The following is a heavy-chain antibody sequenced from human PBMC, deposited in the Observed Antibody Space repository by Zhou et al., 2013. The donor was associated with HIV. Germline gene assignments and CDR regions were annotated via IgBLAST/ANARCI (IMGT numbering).Heavy chain of an antibody. Sequence: QVQLQQWGTGLLKPSETLSLTCAVYGGSFSGYHWSWIRQPPGKGLEWIGEINHYGSTNYNPSLKSRVTISVDTSKNQFSLRLWSVTVADTAVYYCARDRYGFFDYWGQGSLVIVSS. D-gene: IGHD5-18*01. CDR1: GGSFSGYH. J-gene: IGHJ4*02. CDR2: INHYGST. V-gene: IGHV4-34*01. CDR3: ARDRYGFFDY.